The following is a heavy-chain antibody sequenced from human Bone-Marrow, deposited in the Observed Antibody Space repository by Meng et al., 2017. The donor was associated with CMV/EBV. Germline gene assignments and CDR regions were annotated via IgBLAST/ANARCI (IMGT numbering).Heavy chain of an antibody. Sequence: GESLKISCAASGFRFSSYAMAWVRQAPGKRLEWVSSIGGGDSKTFFADSVRGRFLIFRDNSKNTLSLQMNSLRVDDTAVYYCAKNSGPFGAQYFDLWGQGTLVTGAS. V-gene: IGHV3-23*01. CDR2: IGGGDSKT. CDR3: AKNSGPFGAQYFDL. J-gene: IGHJ5*02. CDR1: GFRFSSYA. D-gene: IGHD3-16*01.